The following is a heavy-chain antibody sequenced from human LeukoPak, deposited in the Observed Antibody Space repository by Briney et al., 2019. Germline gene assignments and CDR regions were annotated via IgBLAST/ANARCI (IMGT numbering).Heavy chain of an antibody. V-gene: IGHV4-34*01. CDR2: INHSGST. D-gene: IGHD3-22*01. Sequence: SETLSLTCAVYGGSFSGYYWSWIRQPPGKGLEWIGEINHSGSTNYNPSLTSPVTISVDTSKNQFSLKLNSVTAADTAVYYCAREAYYDSSGRFEGAFDIWGQGTMVTVSS. CDR1: GGSFSGYY. J-gene: IGHJ3*02. CDR3: AREAYYDSSGRFEGAFDI.